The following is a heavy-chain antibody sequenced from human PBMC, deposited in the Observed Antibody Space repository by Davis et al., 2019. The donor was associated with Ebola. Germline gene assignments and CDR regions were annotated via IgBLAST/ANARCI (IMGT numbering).Heavy chain of an antibody. Sequence: PGGSLRLSCAASGITFPTYAMAWVRQAPGKGLEWVSGISDSGGRTYYADSVKGRFTVSRDNSNNALYLQMNSLRVEDTAMYYCARGTLYSGRGSFDHWGQGTLVTVSS. D-gene: IGHD1-26*01. CDR3: ARGTLYSGRGSFDH. CDR1: GITFPTYA. J-gene: IGHJ4*02. V-gene: IGHV3-23*01. CDR2: ISDSGGRT.